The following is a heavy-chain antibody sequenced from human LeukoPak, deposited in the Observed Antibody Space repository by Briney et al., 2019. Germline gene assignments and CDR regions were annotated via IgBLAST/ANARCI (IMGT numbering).Heavy chain of an antibody. CDR1: GYIFTGYY. CDR3: AIGWRQLVSYYYMDV. V-gene: IGHV1-2*02. Sequence: ASVKVSCKASGYIFTGYYMHWVRQAPGQGLEWMGWINPNSGGTNYAQKFQGRVTMTRDTSISTAYMELSRLRSDDAAVYYCAIGWRQLVSYYYMDVWGKGTTVTVSS. J-gene: IGHJ6*03. D-gene: IGHD6-13*01. CDR2: INPNSGGT.